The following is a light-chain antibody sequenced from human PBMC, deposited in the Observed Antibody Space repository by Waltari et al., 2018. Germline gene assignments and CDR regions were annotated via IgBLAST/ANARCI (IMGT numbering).Light chain of an antibody. CDR1: QSVSRA. CDR2: GAS. Sequence: EIVLTQSPGTLSLSLGERATVSCRTIQSVSRALAWYQQKPGQAPRLLIYGASPRATGIPDRFSGSGSGTDFSLTISRLEPDDFAVYYCQHYLRLPVTFGQGTTVEI. J-gene: IGKJ1*01. V-gene: IGKV3-20*01. CDR3: QHYLRLPVT.